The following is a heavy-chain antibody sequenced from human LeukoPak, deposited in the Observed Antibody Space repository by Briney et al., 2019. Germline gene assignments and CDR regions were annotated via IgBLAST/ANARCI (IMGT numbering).Heavy chain of an antibody. D-gene: IGHD1-26*01. V-gene: IGHV1-69*13. Sequence: SVKVSCKASGGTFSSYAISWVRQAPGQGLEWMGGIIPIFGTANYAQKFQGRVTITADESTSTVYMELSSLRSEDTAVYYCARGGGATVVYFYSHTFYGMDVWGQGTTVTVSS. CDR2: IIPIFGTA. CDR1: GGTFSSYA. CDR3: ARGGGATVVYFYSHTFYGMDV. J-gene: IGHJ6*02.